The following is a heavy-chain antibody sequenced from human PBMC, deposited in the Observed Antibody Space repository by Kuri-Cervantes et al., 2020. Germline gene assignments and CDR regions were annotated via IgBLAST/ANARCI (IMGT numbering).Heavy chain of an antibody. D-gene: IGHD6-6*01. CDR3: AKGIEYSGSTSFDY. V-gene: IGHV3-9*01. Sequence: SLKISCAASGLTFDDYAMHWVRQAPGKGLEWVSGIAWNSGSIGYADSVKGRFTISRDNAKNSLYLQMNSLRAEDTALYYCAKGIEYSGSTSFDYWGQGTLVTVSS. CDR1: GLTFDDYA. CDR2: IAWNSGSI. J-gene: IGHJ4*02.